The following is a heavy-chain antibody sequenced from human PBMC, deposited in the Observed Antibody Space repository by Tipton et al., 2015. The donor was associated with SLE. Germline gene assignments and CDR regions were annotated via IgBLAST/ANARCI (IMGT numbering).Heavy chain of an antibody. Sequence: SLRLSCVASGFNFITYAMSWVRQSPGKGLEWVSTISSSGLNTYYADSVKGRFTISRDNSKNTLYLQMNSLRAEDTAVYYCARVPPVATAYWGQGTLVTVSS. CDR2: ISSSGLNT. D-gene: IGHD5-12*01. CDR3: ARVPPVATAY. CDR1: GFNFITYA. J-gene: IGHJ4*02. V-gene: IGHV3-23*01.